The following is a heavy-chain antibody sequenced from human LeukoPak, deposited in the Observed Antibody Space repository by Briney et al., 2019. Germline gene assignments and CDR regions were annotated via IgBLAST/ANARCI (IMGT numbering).Heavy chain of an antibody. Sequence: RGSLRLSCAASGFTFSSYSMNWVRQAPGKGLEWVSSISSSSYIYYADSVKGRFTISRDNAKNSLYLQMNSLRAEGTAVYYCARGGFHYDILTGYYTFEYFQHWGQGTLVTVSS. CDR3: ARGGFHYDILTGYYTFEYFQH. J-gene: IGHJ1*01. D-gene: IGHD3-9*01. V-gene: IGHV3-21*01. CDR2: ISSSSYI. CDR1: GFTFSSYS.